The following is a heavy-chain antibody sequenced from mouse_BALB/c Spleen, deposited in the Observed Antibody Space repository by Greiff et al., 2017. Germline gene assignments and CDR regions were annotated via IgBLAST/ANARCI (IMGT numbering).Heavy chain of an antibody. CDR1: GYTFTNHH. CDR2: INPYNDYT. J-gene: IGHJ3*01. D-gene: IGHD2-14*01. V-gene: IGHV1S45*01. Sequence: EVKLMESGAELVRPGASVKISCKAFGYTFTNHHINWVKQRPGQGLDWIGYINPYNDYTSYNQKFKGKATLTVDKSSSTAYMELSSLTSEDSAVYYCARRGGYYRYDGFAYWGQGTLVTVSA. CDR3: ARRGGYYRYDGFAY.